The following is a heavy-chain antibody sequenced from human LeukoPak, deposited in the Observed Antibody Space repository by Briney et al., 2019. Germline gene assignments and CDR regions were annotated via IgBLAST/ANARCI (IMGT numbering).Heavy chain of an antibody. CDR3: ARTQKRVYATRANWFDP. Sequence: SETLSLTCTVSGGSISSSSYYWGWIRQPPGKGLEWIGSIYYSGSTYYNPSLKSRVTISVDTSKNQFSLKLSSVTAADTAVYYCARTQKRVYATRANWFDPWGQGTLVTVSS. V-gene: IGHV4-39*01. CDR2: IYYSGST. J-gene: IGHJ5*02. D-gene: IGHD2-8*01. CDR1: GGSISSSSYY.